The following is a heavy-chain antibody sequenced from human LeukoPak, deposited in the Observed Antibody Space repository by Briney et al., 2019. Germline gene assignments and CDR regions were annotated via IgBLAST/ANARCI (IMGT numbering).Heavy chain of an antibody. CDR2: ISGDGTIK. V-gene: IGHV3-74*03. CDR1: GFPFSSYW. J-gene: IGHJ4*02. Sequence: PGGSLRLSCEPSGFPFSSYWMLWVSQAPGKGLVWVSRISGDGTIKTYADFVRGRFTISRDNTKNILYLQMNSLRVEDTAIYFCSRSQFDYWGQGVLVTVSS. CDR3: SRSQFDY.